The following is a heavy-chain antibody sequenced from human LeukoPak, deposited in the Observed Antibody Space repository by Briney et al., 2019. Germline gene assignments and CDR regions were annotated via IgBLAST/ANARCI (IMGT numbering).Heavy chain of an antibody. CDR1: GFTFSDYY. CDR2: ISRSGSNI. J-gene: IGHJ6*03. V-gene: IGHV3-11*04. Sequence: GGTLRLSCAASGFTFSDYYMSWIRQAPGKGLEGVSYISRSGSNIYYADSVKGRCTISRDNAKNSLYLQMNSLRAEDTAVYYCARARYDYVWGSYRYTYYYYYMDVWGKGTTVTVSS. D-gene: IGHD3-16*02. CDR3: ARARYDYVWGSYRYTYYYYYMDV.